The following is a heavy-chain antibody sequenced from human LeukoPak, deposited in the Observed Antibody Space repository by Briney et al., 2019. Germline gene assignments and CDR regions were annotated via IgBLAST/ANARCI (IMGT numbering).Heavy chain of an antibody. CDR3: ASGVAAATLYGMDV. CDR2: ISAYSGNT. D-gene: IGHD6-13*01. Sequence: ASVKVSCKASGYTFTSYGISWVRQAPGQGLEWMGWISAYSGNTNYAQKLQGRVTMTTDTSTSTAYMELRSLRSDDTAVYYCASGVAAATLYGMDVWGQGTTVTVSS. CDR1: GYTFTSYG. V-gene: IGHV1-18*01. J-gene: IGHJ6*02.